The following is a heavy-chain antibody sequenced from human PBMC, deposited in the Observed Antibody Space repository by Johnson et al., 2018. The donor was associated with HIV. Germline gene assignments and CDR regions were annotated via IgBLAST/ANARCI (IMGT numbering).Heavy chain of an antibody. V-gene: IGHV3-7*01. CDR3: ARVEPIRRAIDAFDI. Sequence: VQLVESGGGLVQPGGSLRLSCAASGFTFSNYWMSWVRQAPGKGLEWVANIKQDGSEKYYVDSVKGRFTISRDNAKNSLYLQLNSLRADDTAVYYCARVEPIRRAIDAFDIWGQGTMVTVSS. CDR1: GFTFSNYW. J-gene: IGHJ3*02. CDR2: IKQDGSEK.